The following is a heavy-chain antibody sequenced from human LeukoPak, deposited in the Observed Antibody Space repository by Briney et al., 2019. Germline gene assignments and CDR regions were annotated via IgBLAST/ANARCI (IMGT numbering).Heavy chain of an antibody. CDR2: ISYDGSNK. CDR3: AKEYGDYESYADYYYYYGMDV. D-gene: IGHD4-17*01. Sequence: PGGSLRLSCAASGFTFSSYGMHWVRQAPGKGLEWVAVISYDGSNKYYADSVKGRFTISRDNSKNTLYLQMNSLRAEDTAVYYCAKEYGDYESYADYYYYYGMDVWGQGTTVTVSS. CDR1: GFTFSSYG. J-gene: IGHJ6*02. V-gene: IGHV3-30*18.